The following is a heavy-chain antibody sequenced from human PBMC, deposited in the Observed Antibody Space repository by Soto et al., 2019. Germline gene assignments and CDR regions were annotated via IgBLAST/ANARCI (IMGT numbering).Heavy chain of an antibody. J-gene: IGHJ6*02. V-gene: IGHV1-2*04. Sequence: ASVKVSCKASGYTFTGYYMHWVRQAPGQGLEWMGWINPNSGGTNYAQKFQGWVTMTRDTSISTAYMELSRLRSDDTAVNYGSRAFSAARPPSYYYGMDVWGQGTTVTVSS. CDR3: SRAFSAARPPSYYYGMDV. CDR1: GYTFTGYY. D-gene: IGHD6-6*01. CDR2: INPNSGGT.